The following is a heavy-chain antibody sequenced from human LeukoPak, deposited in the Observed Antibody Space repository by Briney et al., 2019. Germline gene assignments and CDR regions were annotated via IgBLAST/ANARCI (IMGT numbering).Heavy chain of an antibody. Sequence: ASVKVSCKASGGTFSSYAISWVRQAPGQGLEWMGRIIPILGIANYAQKLQGRVTMTTDTSTSTAYMELRSLRSDDTAVYYCARDGYQLLFSGVYYFDYWGQGTLVTVSS. CDR2: IIPILGIA. D-gene: IGHD2-2*01. CDR3: ARDGYQLLFSGVYYFDY. V-gene: IGHV1-69*04. J-gene: IGHJ4*02. CDR1: GGTFSSYA.